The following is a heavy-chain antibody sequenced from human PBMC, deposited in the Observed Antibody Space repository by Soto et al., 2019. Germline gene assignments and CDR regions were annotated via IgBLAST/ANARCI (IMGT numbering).Heavy chain of an antibody. CDR2: IYWNDEK. V-gene: IGHV2-5*01. CDR1: GVSLTSGRVG. D-gene: IGHD6-13*01. J-gene: IGHJ6*02. CDR3: AHRLPGPSGYDV. Sequence: ITLKESGPTLVKPTQTRTLTCTTSGVSLTSGRVGVGCIRQPPGEALEWLALIYWNDEKYYNPSPRNRLTITRVNSKNQVVLTMTNIDPVDTATYYCAHRLPGPSGYDVWGQGTTVTVSS.